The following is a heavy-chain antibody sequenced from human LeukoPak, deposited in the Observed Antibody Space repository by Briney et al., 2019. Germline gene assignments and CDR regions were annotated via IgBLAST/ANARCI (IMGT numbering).Heavy chain of an antibody. CDR1: GFTFDDYG. CDR3: ARDGDSSSWRYYYGMDV. Sequence: GTGGSLRLSCAASGFTFDDYGMSWVRQAPGKGLEWVSGINWNGGSTGYADSVKGRFTISRDNAKNSLYLQMNSLRAEDRAFYYCARDGDSSSWRYYYGMDVWGQGTTVTVSS. J-gene: IGHJ6*02. V-gene: IGHV3-20*04. CDR2: INWNGGST. D-gene: IGHD6-13*01.